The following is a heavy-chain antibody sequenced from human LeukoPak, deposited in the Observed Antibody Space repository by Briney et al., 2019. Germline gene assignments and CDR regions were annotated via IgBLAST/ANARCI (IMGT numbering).Heavy chain of an antibody. CDR3: AREGRERPHYFDY. CDR2: INPYSGYK. Sequence: ASVRVSCKASGYTFTGYYMHWVRQAPGQGLEGMGWINPYSGYKKYAQKLQDRVTITSDTSITTAYLELSSLRFDDTAVYYCAREGRERPHYFDYWGQGSLVAVSS. J-gene: IGHJ4*02. CDR1: GYTFTGYY. V-gene: IGHV1-2*02.